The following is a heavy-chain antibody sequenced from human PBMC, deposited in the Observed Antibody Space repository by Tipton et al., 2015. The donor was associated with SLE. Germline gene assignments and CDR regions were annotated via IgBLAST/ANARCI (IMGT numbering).Heavy chain of an antibody. V-gene: IGHV4-59*11. Sequence: LRLSCTVSGGSISSHYWSWIRQPPGKGLEWIGYIYYSGSTNYNPSLKSRVTISVDTSKNQFSLKLSSVTAADTAVYYCARDQAVAGRGAFDIWGQGTMVTVSS. J-gene: IGHJ3*02. CDR2: IYYSGST. CDR1: GGSISSHY. CDR3: ARDQAVAGRGAFDI. D-gene: IGHD6-19*01.